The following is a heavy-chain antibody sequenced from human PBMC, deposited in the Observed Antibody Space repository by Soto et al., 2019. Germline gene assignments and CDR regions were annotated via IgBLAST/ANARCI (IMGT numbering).Heavy chain of an antibody. V-gene: IGHV3-33*01. CDR3: ARPGGGYCSSTSCRNNWFAP. CDR2: IWYDGSNK. J-gene: IGHJ5*02. D-gene: IGHD2-2*01. CDR1: GFTFSSYG. Sequence: GGSLRLSCAASGFTFSSYGMHWVRQAPGKGLEWVAVIWYDGSNKYYADSVKGRFTISRDNSKNTLYLQMNSLRAEDTAVYYCARPGGGYCSSTSCRNNWFAPWGKGTLVTVSS.